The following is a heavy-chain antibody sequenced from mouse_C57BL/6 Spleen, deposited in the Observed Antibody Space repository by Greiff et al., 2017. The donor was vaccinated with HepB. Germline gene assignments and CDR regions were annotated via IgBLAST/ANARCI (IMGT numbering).Heavy chain of an antibody. CDR1: GYSITSGYD. CDR2: ICYSGST. Sequence: VQLQQSGPGMVKPSQSLSLTCTVTGYSITSGYDWHWIRHFPGNKLEWMGYICYSGSTNYNPSLKSRISITHDTSKNHFFLKLNSVTTEDTATYYCARGEYYGSSSFAYWGQGTLVTVSA. D-gene: IGHD1-1*01. V-gene: IGHV3-1*01. J-gene: IGHJ3*01. CDR3: ARGEYYGSSSFAY.